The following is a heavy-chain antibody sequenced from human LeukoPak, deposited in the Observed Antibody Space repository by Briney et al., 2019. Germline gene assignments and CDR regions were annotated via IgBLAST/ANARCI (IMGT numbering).Heavy chain of an antibody. Sequence: SETLSLTCAVSGGSISSGGYSWSWIRQPPGKGLEWIGYIYYSGSTYYNPSLKSRVTISVDTSKNQFSLKLSSATAADTAVYYCAREMATKPYYFDYWGQGTLVIVSS. CDR1: GGSISSGGYS. CDR3: AREMATKPYYFDY. CDR2: IYYSGST. J-gene: IGHJ4*02. D-gene: IGHD5-24*01. V-gene: IGHV4-31*11.